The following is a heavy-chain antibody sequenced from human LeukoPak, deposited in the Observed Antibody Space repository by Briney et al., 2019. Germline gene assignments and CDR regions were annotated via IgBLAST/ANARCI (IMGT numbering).Heavy chain of an antibody. CDR3: ARSRSGYQFDY. Sequence: PGGSLRLSCAASGFTFSGFSMDWVRPAPGRGLEWLSYISSTSSTMLYADSVKGRFTISRDNAKNSLYLQMHSLRAEDTAVYYCARSRSGYQFDYWGQGTLVTVSS. J-gene: IGHJ4*02. CDR2: ISSTSSTM. D-gene: IGHD2-2*01. V-gene: IGHV3-48*01. CDR1: GFTFSGFS.